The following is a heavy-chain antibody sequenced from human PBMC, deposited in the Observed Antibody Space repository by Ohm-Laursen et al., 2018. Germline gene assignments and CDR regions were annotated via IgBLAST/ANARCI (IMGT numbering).Heavy chain of an antibody. CDR1: GGSISNYY. Sequence: GTLSLTCTVSGGSISNYYWSWIRQPPGKGLEWIGYIYYTGSTNYNPSLKSRVTISLDASKNQFSVKLNSVTAADTAVYYCARGPDLYTYGAFDPWGQGTLVTVSS. D-gene: IGHD3-16*01. J-gene: IGHJ5*02. CDR2: IYYTGST. V-gene: IGHV4-59*01. CDR3: ARGPDLYTYGAFDP.